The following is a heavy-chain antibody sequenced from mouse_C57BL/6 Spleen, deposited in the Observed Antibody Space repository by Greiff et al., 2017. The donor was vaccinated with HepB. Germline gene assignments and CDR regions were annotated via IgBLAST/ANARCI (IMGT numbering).Heavy chain of an antibody. CDR2: ISDGGSYT. Sequence: EVQLVESGGGLVKPGGSLKLSCAASGFTFSSYAMSWVRQTPEKRLEWVATISDGGSYTYYPDNVKGRFTISRDNAKNNLYLQMSHLKSEDTAMYYCARGAYSIPYYFDYWGQGTTLTVSS. D-gene: IGHD2-5*01. CDR3: ARGAYSIPYYFDY. CDR1: GFTFSSYA. V-gene: IGHV5-4*01. J-gene: IGHJ2*01.